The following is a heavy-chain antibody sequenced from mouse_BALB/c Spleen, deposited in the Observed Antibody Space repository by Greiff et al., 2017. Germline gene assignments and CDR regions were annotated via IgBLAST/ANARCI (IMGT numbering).Heavy chain of an antibody. V-gene: IGHV14-3*02. D-gene: IGHD1-2*01. J-gene: IGHJ4*01. Sequence: EVQLQQSGAELVKPGASVKLSCTASGFNIKDTYMHWVKQRPEQGLEWIGRIDPANGNTKYDPKFQGKATITADTSSNTAYLQLSSLTSEDTAVYYCARPYYYGSLYAMDYWGQGTSVTVSS. CDR1: GFNIKDTY. CDR2: IDPANGNT. CDR3: ARPYYYGSLYAMDY.